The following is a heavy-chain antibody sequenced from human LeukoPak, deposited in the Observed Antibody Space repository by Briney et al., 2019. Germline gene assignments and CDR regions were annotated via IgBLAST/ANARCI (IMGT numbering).Heavy chain of an antibody. D-gene: IGHD5-12*01. V-gene: IGHV4-59*01. Sequence: SETLSLTCAVYGGSFSGYYWSWIRQPPGKGLEWIGYIYYSGSTNYNPSLKSRVTISVDTSKNQFSLKLSSVTAADTAVYYCARDGVRGGYDFEDWFDPWGQGTLVTVSS. CDR1: GGSFSGYY. J-gene: IGHJ5*02. CDR3: ARDGVRGGYDFEDWFDP. CDR2: IYYSGST.